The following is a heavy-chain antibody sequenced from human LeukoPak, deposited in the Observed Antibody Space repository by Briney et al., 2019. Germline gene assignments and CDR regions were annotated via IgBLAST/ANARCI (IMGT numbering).Heavy chain of an antibody. D-gene: IGHD6-13*01. CDR3: AREVTEAADY. CDR2: ISSSGSTI. V-gene: IGHV3-48*03. CDR1: GFTFSSYE. J-gene: IGHJ4*02. Sequence: GGSLRLSCAASGFTFSSYEMNWVRQAPGKGLEWVSYISSSGSTIYYADSVKGRFTISRDNAKNSLYLQMNSLRAEDTAVYYCAREVTEAADYWGQGTLVTVSS.